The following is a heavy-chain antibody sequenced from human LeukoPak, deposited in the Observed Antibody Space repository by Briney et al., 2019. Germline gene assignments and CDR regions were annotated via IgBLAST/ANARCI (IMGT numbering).Heavy chain of an antibody. CDR3: ARDGYSYGSFDY. J-gene: IGHJ4*02. Sequence: LRLSCTVSGGSISSYYWSWIRQPAGKGLEWVGRIYTSGRTNYNPSLKSRVTMSVDTSKNQFSLKLSSVTAADTAVYYCARDGYSYGSFDYWGQGTLVTVSS. V-gene: IGHV4-4*07. CDR1: GGSISSYY. CDR2: IYTSGRT. D-gene: IGHD5-18*01.